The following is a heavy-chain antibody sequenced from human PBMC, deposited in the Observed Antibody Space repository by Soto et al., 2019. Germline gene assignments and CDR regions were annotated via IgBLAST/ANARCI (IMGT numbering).Heavy chain of an antibody. Sequence: PSETLSLTCTVSGGSVSSGSYYWSWIRQPPGKGLEWIGYIYYSGSTNYNPSLKSRVTISVDTSKNQFSLKLSSVTAADTAVYYCARDPEWLRAFDIWGQGTMVTVSS. CDR3: ARDPEWLRAFDI. J-gene: IGHJ3*02. V-gene: IGHV4-61*01. CDR2: IYYSGST. CDR1: GGSVSSGSYY. D-gene: IGHD6-19*01.